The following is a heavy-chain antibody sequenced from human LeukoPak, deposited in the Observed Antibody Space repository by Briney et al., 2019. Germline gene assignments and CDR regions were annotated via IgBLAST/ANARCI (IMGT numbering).Heavy chain of an antibody. CDR3: ARHTDDSSGYYSTDY. Sequence: GESLKISCKASGYSFTNYWIGWVRQMPGKGLEWMGIIYPGDSDTRYSPSFQGQVTISADKSISTAYLQWSSLKASDTAMYYCARHTDDSSGYYSTDYWGQGTLVTVSS. V-gene: IGHV5-51*01. CDR2: IYPGDSDT. D-gene: IGHD3-22*01. J-gene: IGHJ4*02. CDR1: GYSFTNYW.